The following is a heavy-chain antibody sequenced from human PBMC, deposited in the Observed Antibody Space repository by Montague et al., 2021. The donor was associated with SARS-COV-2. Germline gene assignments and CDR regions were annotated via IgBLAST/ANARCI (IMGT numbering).Heavy chain of an antibody. CDR2: IWYDGSNK. CDR1: GFTFSRYG. J-gene: IGHJ6*02. CDR3: ARDEDRGYNWNAHGMDV. V-gene: IGHV3-33*01. D-gene: IGHD1-1*01. Sequence: SLRLSGAASGFTFSRYGMHWVRQAPGKGLEWVAVIWYDGSNKYYSDSVXGRFTISRDNSKNTLYLQMNSLRAEDTAVYYCARDEDRGYNWNAHGMDVWGQGTTVTVSS.